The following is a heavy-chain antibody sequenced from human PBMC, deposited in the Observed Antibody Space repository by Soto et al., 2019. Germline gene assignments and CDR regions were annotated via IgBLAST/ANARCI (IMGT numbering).Heavy chain of an antibody. J-gene: IGHJ5*02. D-gene: IGHD3-22*01. V-gene: IGHV1-18*04. CDR3: ARYYNSIAYAWFDP. CDR2: INTYNGNT. CDR1: CYTFTGYG. Sequence: ASAKGSCKALCYTFTGYGISWVGQAPGQGLEWMGWINTYNGNTNYAQKFQGRVTMTTDTSKSTAYMELRSLRSDDTAVYYCARYYNSIAYAWFDPWGQGTLVTVSS.